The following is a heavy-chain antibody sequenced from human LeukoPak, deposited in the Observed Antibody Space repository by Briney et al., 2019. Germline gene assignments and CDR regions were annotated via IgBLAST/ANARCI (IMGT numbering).Heavy chain of an antibody. CDR1: GFTFSSYW. Sequence: PGGSLRLSCAASGFTFSSYWMHWVRQVPGKGLVWVSRINSDGSSTSYADSVKGRFTISRDNSKNTLYLQMNSLRAEDTAVYYCAKGEYFDWLLSPFDYWGQGTLVTVSS. CDR2: INSDGSST. CDR3: AKGEYFDWLLSPFDY. J-gene: IGHJ4*02. V-gene: IGHV3-74*01. D-gene: IGHD3-9*01.